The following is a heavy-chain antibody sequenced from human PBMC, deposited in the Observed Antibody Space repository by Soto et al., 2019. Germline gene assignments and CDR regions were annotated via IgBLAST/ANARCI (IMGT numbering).Heavy chain of an antibody. Sequence: SETLSLTCTVSGGSISSGGYYWSWIRQHPGKGLEWIGYIYYSGSTYYNPSLKSRVTISVDTSKNQFSLKLSSVTAADTAVYYCARSRWYDSSGYIDYWGQGTLVTAPQ. V-gene: IGHV4-31*03. D-gene: IGHD3-22*01. CDR1: GGSISSGGYY. J-gene: IGHJ4*02. CDR2: IYYSGST. CDR3: ARSRWYDSSGYIDY.